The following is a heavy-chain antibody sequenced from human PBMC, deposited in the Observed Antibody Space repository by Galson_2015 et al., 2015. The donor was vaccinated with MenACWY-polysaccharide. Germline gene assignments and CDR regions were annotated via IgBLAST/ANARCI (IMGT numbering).Heavy chain of an antibody. CDR3: ARDSRPRPYTSGGYYDAFDI. Sequence: SLRLSCAASGFTFSSYWMTWVRQAPGKGLEWVANINQDGSVQYYVDSVKGRFTISRDNAENSLYLQMNSLRAEDTAVYYCARDSRPRPYTSGGYYDAFDIWGQGTMVTVSS. D-gene: IGHD1-26*01. CDR2: INQDGSVQ. J-gene: IGHJ3*02. V-gene: IGHV3-7*01. CDR1: GFTFSSYW.